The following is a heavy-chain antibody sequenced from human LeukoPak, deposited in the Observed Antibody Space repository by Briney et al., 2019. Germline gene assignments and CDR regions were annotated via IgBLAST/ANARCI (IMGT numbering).Heavy chain of an antibody. V-gene: IGHV1-2*02. CDR2: INPNSGGT. J-gene: IGHJ3*02. Sequence: ASVKVSCKGSGYTFTGYYMHWVRQAPGQGLEWMGWINPNSGGTNYAQKLQGRVTMTRDTSISTAYMELSRLRSDDTAVYYCARVRGYCSSTNCYYAFDIWGQGTMVTVSS. D-gene: IGHD2-2*01. CDR3: ARVRGYCSSTNCYYAFDI. CDR1: GYTFTGYY.